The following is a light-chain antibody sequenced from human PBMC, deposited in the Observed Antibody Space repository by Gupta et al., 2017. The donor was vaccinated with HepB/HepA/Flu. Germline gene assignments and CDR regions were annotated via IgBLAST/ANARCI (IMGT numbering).Light chain of an antibody. CDR2: KDS. CDR3: QSADSSGTYVV. V-gene: IGLV3-25*03. J-gene: IGLJ2*01. CDR1: ALPKQY. Sequence: SYELTQPPSVSVSTGQTARITCSGDALPKQYAYWYQQKTGQAPVLVIYKDSERPSGIPERFSGSSSGTTVTLTSSGVQAEDEADYYCQSADSSGTYVVFGGGTKLTVL.